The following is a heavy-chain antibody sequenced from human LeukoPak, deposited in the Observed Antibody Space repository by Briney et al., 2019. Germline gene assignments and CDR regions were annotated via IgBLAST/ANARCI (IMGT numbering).Heavy chain of an antibody. V-gene: IGHV4-59*01. J-gene: IGHJ4*02. D-gene: IGHD3-10*01. CDR3: ARDVSRVRWIKFYYFVS. CDR1: GGSISNYL. Sequence: SETLSDTCTVSGGSISNYLWSWIWQPPGKGLEWIGYIYYSGSTNYNPSLKSRVTILVDTSKNQFSLKVSSVTAADTAVYYCARDVSRVRWIKFYYFVSSGQGTLVTVSS. CDR2: IYYSGST.